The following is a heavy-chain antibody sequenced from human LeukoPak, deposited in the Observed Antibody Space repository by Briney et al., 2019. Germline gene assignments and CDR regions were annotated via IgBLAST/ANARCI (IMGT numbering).Heavy chain of an antibody. CDR2: INWNGGTT. CDR1: GFTFDDYV. CDR3: AKYYDSSYYYGRFDY. Sequence: GGSLRLSCAASGFTFDDYVMSWVRQAPGKGLEWVSGINWNGGTTAYADSVKGRFTISRDNAKDSLYLQMNSLRAEDTALYYCAKYYDSSYYYGRFDYWGRGTLVTVSS. J-gene: IGHJ4*02. V-gene: IGHV3-20*04. D-gene: IGHD3-22*01.